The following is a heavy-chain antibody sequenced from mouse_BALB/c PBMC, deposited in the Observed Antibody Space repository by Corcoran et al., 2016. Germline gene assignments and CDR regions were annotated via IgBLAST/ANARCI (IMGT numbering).Heavy chain of an antibody. Sequence: QVQLQPSRARLVRAGAAVKLSCTALGYTYTDYVMHWVKQTPVHGLEWIGAIHPGSGVTAYNQKFRGKATLTADKSSSTAYMELSSLTSADSAVYYCTRWGGNNAMDYWGQGTSVTVSS. CDR3: TRWGGNNAMDY. CDR1: GYTYTDYV. CDR2: IHPGSGVT. D-gene: IGHD2-1*01. J-gene: IGHJ4*01. V-gene: IGHV1-15*01.